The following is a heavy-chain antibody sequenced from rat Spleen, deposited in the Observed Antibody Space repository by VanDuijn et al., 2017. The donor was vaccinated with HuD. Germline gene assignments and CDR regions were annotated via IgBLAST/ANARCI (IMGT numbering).Heavy chain of an antibody. Sequence: EVRLVESGGGLVQPGGSLKLSCAASGFTFSNYGMAWVRQTPTKGLEWVASISTGGGNTYYRDSVKGRFTISRDNAKRTLYLQMDSLRSEDTATYYCATTPSRAFDYWGQGVMVTVSS. CDR3: ATTPSRAFDY. CDR1: GFTFSNYG. D-gene: IGHD3-1*01. V-gene: IGHV5S23*01. J-gene: IGHJ2*01. CDR2: ISTGGGNT.